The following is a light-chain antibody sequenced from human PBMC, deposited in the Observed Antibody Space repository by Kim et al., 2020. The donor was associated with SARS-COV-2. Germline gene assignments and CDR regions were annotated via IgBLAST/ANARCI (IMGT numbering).Light chain of an antibody. Sequence: EIVMTQSPATLSVSPGERATLSCRASQSVSINLAWYQQKPGQAPRLLIYGASTRATGIPARFSGSGSGTEFTLTISSLQSEDFAVYYCQQCNNWPSTFGQGTKVDIK. V-gene: IGKV3-15*01. CDR1: QSVSIN. J-gene: IGKJ2*02. CDR3: QQCNNWPST. CDR2: GAS.